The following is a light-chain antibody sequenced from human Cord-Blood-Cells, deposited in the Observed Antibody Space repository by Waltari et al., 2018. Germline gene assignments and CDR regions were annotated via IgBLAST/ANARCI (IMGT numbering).Light chain of an antibody. V-gene: IGKV2-28*01. CDR2: LGS. CDR1: QSLLHSNGYNY. CDR3: MQALQTPRT. J-gene: IGKJ2*01. Sequence: DMVMTQSPLSLPVTPGEPASISCMSSQSLLHSNGYNYLDWYLQKPGQSPQLLIYLGSNRASGVPDRFSGSGSGTDFTLKISRVEAEDVGVYYCMQALQTPRTFGQGTKLEIK.